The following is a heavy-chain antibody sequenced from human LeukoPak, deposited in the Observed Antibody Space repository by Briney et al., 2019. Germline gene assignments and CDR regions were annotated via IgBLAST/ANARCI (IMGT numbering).Heavy chain of an antibody. CDR3: AKRYYGSGRHSFDY. J-gene: IGHJ4*02. CDR1: GFTFSSYG. Sequence: PGGSLRLSCAASGFTFSSYGMHWVRQAPGKGLEWVAFIRYDGSNKYYADSVKGRFTISRVNSKNTLYLQMNSLRAEDTAVYYCAKRYYGSGRHSFDYWGQGTLVTVSS. D-gene: IGHD3-10*01. CDR2: IRYDGSNK. V-gene: IGHV3-30*02.